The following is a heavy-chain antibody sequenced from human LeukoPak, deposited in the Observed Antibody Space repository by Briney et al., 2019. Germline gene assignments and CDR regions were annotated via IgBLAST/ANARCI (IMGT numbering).Heavy chain of an antibody. Sequence: SETLSLTCTVSGGSISSSSYYWGWIRQPPGKGLEWIGSIYHSGSTYYNPSLKSRVTISVDTSKNQFSLKLSSVTAADTAVYYCARNSCSGGNCYEGRGYFDYWGQGTLVTVSS. D-gene: IGHD2-15*01. V-gene: IGHV4-39*07. CDR1: GGSISSSSYY. CDR3: ARNSCSGGNCYEGRGYFDY. J-gene: IGHJ4*02. CDR2: IYHSGST.